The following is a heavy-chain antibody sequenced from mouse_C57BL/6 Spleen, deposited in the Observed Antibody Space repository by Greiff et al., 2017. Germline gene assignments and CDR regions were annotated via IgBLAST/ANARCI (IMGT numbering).Heavy chain of an antibody. J-gene: IGHJ1*03. V-gene: IGHV1-61*01. CDR3: AKTVGPYWYFDV. CDR1: GYTFTSYW. Sequence: QVQLQQSGAELVRPGSSVKLSCKASGYTFTSYWMDWVKQRPGQGLEWIGNIYPSDSETHYNQKFKDQATLTVEKSSSTAYMQRSSLTSDDSAVYYSAKTVGPYWYFDVWGTGTTVTVSS. CDR2: IYPSDSET.